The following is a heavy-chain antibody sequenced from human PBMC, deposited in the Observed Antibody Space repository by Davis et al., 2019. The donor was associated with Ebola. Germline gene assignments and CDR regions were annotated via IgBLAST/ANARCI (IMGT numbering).Heavy chain of an antibody. Sequence: GESLKISCAASGFTFSNYNMNWVRQAPGKGLEWVSYISDSNSIFYADSVEGRFTISRDNGKNSLSLQMNSLRDDDTAVYYCARDRGKYCSGGSCYHGLDVWGQGTTVTVSS. CDR2: ISDSNSI. CDR3: ARDRGKYCSGGSCYHGLDV. V-gene: IGHV3-48*02. D-gene: IGHD2-15*01. J-gene: IGHJ6*02. CDR1: GFTFSNYN.